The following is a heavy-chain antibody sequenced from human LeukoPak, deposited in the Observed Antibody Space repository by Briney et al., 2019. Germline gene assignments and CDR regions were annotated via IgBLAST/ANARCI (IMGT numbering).Heavy chain of an antibody. CDR1: GFTFSRYA. Sequence: PGGSLRLSCAASGFTFSRYAMHWVRQAPGKGLEWVAVTSFDGSYKDYADSVKGRFSISRDNSKNTLYLQMNSLIPEDTAVYYCARGARKGDDYGGFFDYWGQGTLVTVSS. D-gene: IGHD4-23*01. CDR2: TSFDGSYK. J-gene: IGHJ4*02. CDR3: ARGARKGDDYGGFFDY. V-gene: IGHV3-30*04.